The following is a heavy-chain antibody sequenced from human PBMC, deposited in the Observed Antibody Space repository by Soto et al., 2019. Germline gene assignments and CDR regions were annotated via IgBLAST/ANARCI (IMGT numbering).Heavy chain of an antibody. CDR2: ISAYNGNT. J-gene: IGHJ6*02. D-gene: IGHD3-3*01. CDR3: AAGRVDVFWSGPTGFYGMDV. V-gene: IGHV1-18*01. Sequence: GASVKVSCKASGYTFTSYGISWVRQAPGQGLEWMGWISAYNGNTNYAQKFQERVTITRDTSTSTAYMELSSLRSEDTAVYYCAAGRVDVFWSGPTGFYGMDVWGQGTTVTVSS. CDR1: GYTFTSYG.